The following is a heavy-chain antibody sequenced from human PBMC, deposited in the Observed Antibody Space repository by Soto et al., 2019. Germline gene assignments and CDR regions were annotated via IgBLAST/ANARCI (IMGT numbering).Heavy chain of an antibody. J-gene: IGHJ5*02. CDR1: GFTFSSYG. D-gene: IGHD6-19*01. Sequence: GGSLRLSCAASGFTFSSYGMHWVRQAPGKGLEWVAVIWYDGSNKYYADSVKGRFTISRDNSKNTLYLQMNSLRAEDTAVYYCARDLQSYSSGWYPPWFDPWGQGTLVTVSS. CDR3: ARDLQSYSSGWYPPWFDP. V-gene: IGHV3-33*01. CDR2: IWYDGSNK.